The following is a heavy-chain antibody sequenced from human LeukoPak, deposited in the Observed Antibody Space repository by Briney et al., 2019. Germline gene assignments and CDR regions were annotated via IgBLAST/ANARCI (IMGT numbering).Heavy chain of an antibody. Sequence: LRLSCAASGFTFSSYGIHWVRQAPGKGPEWVAVIWYDGSKKYYADSVKGRFTISRDNSKNTLYLQMNSLRVEDTAVYYCARDASDYLTTVTTLRHDAFDIWGQGTMVTVSS. CDR2: IWYDGSKK. CDR3: ARDASDYLTTVTTLRHDAFDI. CDR1: GFTFSSYG. V-gene: IGHV3-33*01. J-gene: IGHJ3*02. D-gene: IGHD4-17*01.